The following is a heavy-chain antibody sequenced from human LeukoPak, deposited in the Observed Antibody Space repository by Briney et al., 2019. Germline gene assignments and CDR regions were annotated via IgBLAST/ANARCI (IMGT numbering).Heavy chain of an antibody. D-gene: IGHD3-22*01. J-gene: IGHJ4*02. CDR1: GGTFSSYA. V-gene: IGHV1-69*13. Sequence: ASVTVSCKASGGTFSSYAISWVRQAPGQGLEWMGGIIPIFGTANYAQKFQGRVTITADESTSTAYMELSSLRSEDTAVYYCARGKPNYYDSSGYYLERWGQGTLVTVSS. CDR2: IIPIFGTA. CDR3: ARGKPNYYDSSGYYLER.